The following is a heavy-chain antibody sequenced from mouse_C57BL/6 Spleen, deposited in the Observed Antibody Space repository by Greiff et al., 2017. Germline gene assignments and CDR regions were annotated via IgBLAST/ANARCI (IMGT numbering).Heavy chain of an antibody. J-gene: IGHJ4*01. CDR1: GYTFTSYW. CDR3: ARRDLLWYAMDY. D-gene: IGHD2-1*01. Sequence: VQLQQPGAELVKPGASVKLSCKASGYTFTSYWMQWVKQRPGQGLEWIGEIDPSDSYTNYNQKFKGKATLTVDTSSSTAYMQLSSLTSEDSAVYYCARRDLLWYAMDYWGQGTSVTVSS. V-gene: IGHV1-50*01. CDR2: IDPSDSYT.